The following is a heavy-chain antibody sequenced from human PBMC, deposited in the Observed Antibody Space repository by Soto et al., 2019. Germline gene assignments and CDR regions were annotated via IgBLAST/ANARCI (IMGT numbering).Heavy chain of an antibody. CDR2: INGANGNT. J-gene: IGHJ6*02. CDR3: ARGKGMEENYYYHGMDV. Sequence: QVQVVQSGAEVKKPGASVKVSCKASGYSFSTYSMHWVRQAPGQGLEGMGWINGANGNTRYSQKFKDRVSISRDTPARTGYMELSSLRSEDTAVYYCARGKGMEENYYYHGMDVWGPGTTVIVSS. D-gene: IGHD1-1*01. CDR1: GYSFSTYS. V-gene: IGHV1-3*01.